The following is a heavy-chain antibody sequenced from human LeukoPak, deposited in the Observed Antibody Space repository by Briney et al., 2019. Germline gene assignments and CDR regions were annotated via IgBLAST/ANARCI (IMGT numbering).Heavy chain of an antibody. CDR1: GGSISSSSYY. Sequence: TPSETLSLTCTVSGGSISSSSYYWGWIRQPPGKGLEWIGSIYYSGSTNYNPSLKSRVTISVDTSKNQFSLKLSSVTAADTAVYYCARGLRQWLLNSRGGAFDIWGQGTMVTVSS. V-gene: IGHV4-39*07. J-gene: IGHJ3*02. CDR3: ARGLRQWLLNSRGGAFDI. D-gene: IGHD3-22*01. CDR2: IYYSGST.